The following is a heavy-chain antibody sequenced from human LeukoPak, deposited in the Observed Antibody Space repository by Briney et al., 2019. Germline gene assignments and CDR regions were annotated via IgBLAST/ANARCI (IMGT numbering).Heavy chain of an antibody. V-gene: IGHV3-74*01. Sequence: PGGSLRLSCAASGFAFSNHWMHWVRQVPGKGLVWVSRINKDGSATSNAESVEGRFTMSRDNAKNTLYLQMNSLRADDTAVYYCVRDGTYSFDFWGQGTLVTVSS. J-gene: IGHJ4*02. D-gene: IGHD1/OR15-1a*01. CDR2: INKDGSAT. CDR1: GFAFSNHW. CDR3: VRDGTYSFDF.